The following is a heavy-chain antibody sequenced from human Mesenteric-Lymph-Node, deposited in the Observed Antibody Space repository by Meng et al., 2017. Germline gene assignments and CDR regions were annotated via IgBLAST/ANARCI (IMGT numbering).Heavy chain of an antibody. CDR3: ARIPHDSSGYYGAGFDY. V-gene: IGHV1-69*12. Sequence: QVQLVQPGGEVKKPGSSVKVSGKASGGTFSSYAISWVRQAPGQGLEWMGGIIPIFGTANYAQKFQGRVTITADESTSTAYMELSSLRSEDTAVYYCARIPHDSSGYYGAGFDYWGQGTLVTVSS. CDR1: GGTFSSYA. CDR2: IIPIFGTA. J-gene: IGHJ4*02. D-gene: IGHD3-22*01.